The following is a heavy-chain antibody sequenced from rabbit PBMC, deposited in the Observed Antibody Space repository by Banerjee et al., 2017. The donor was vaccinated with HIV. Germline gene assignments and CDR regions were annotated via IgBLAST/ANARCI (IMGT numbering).Heavy chain of an antibody. Sequence: QSLEESGGDLVKPGASLTLTCTASGFSFSSGYDMCWVRQAPGKGLEWIACIATGSGTINYASWAKGRFTISKTSSTTVTLQMTSLTAADTATYFCAREGYGDGTGDYDLWGPGTLVTVS. CDR2: IATGSGTI. V-gene: IGHV1S40*01. D-gene: IGHD7-1*01. CDR1: GFSFSSGYD. CDR3: AREGYGDGTGDYDL. J-gene: IGHJ4*01.